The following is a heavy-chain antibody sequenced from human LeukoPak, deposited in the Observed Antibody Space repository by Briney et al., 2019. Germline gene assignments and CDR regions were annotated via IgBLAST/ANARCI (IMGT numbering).Heavy chain of an antibody. CDR3: AREPGYDFWSGYPSFFDY. CDR2: ISSSSSTI. Sequence: GGSLRVSCAASGFTFSSYSMNWVRQAPGKGLEWVSYISSSSSTIYYADSVKGRFTISRDNAKNSLYLQMNSLRAEDTAVYYCAREPGYDFWSGYPSFFDYWGQGTLVTVSS. J-gene: IGHJ4*02. CDR1: GFTFSSYS. D-gene: IGHD3-3*01. V-gene: IGHV3-48*01.